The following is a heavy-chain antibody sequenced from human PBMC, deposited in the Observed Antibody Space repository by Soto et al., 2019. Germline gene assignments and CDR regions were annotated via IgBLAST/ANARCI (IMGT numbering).Heavy chain of an antibody. CDR2: TYYSGST. J-gene: IGHJ4*02. CDR3: ARGRSSTYLTGYYFDY. CDR1: DGSISSYY. V-gene: IGHV4-59*01. Sequence: SETLSLTCTVSDGSISSYYWTWIRQPPGKGLEWIGNTYYSGSTDYNPSLKSRVTISVDTSKNWVSLNLYSVTAADTAVYFCARGRSSTYLTGYYFDYWGQGTLVTAPQ. D-gene: IGHD6-13*01.